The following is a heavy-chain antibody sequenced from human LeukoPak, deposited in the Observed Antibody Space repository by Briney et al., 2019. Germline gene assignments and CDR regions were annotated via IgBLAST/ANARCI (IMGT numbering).Heavy chain of an antibody. J-gene: IGHJ4*02. CDR1: GFTFSYYA. CDR3: AKEGGPWPAFDS. CDR2: ISGGGDET. V-gene: IGHV3-23*01. Sequence: SGGSLRLSCAASGFTFSYYAMGWVRQAPGKGLEGVSTISGGGDETYYADSVKGRFTFSRDNSKNTLYLHMNSLRAEDTAVYFCAKEGGPWPAFDSWGQGTRVTVS.